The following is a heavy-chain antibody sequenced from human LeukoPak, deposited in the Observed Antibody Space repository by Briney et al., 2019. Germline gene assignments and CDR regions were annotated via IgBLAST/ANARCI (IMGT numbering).Heavy chain of an antibody. J-gene: IGHJ4*02. CDR3: AREDIYDYVWGSYRLH. D-gene: IGHD3-16*02. CDR1: GGSISSGSYY. Sequence: TLSLTCTVSGGSISSGSYYWSWIRQPAGKGLEWIGRIYTNGSTNYNPSLKSRVTISVDTSKNQFSLKLSSVTAADTAVYYCAREDIYDYVWGSYRLHWGQGTLVTVSS. CDR2: IYTNGST. V-gene: IGHV4-61*02.